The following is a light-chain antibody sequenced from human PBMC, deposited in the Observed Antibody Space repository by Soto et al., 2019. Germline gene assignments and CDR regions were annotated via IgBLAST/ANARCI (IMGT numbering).Light chain of an antibody. CDR2: GAS. Sequence: EIVLTQSPGTLSLSPGERATLSCRASQSVSSSQLAWYQQKSGQAPRLLIYGASSRATGIADRISGSGSGTDFTLTISRLESEDFAVYYCQQYGTSWTFGEGTKVEIK. V-gene: IGKV3-20*01. CDR3: QQYGTSWT. J-gene: IGKJ1*01. CDR1: QSVSSSQ.